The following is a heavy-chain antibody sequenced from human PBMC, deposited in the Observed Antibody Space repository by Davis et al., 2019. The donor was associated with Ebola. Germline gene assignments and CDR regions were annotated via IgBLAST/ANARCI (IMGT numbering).Heavy chain of an antibody. V-gene: IGHV3-30*04. D-gene: IGHD4-17*01. J-gene: IGHJ5*02. CDR3: ARDLTVTTLGVGWFDP. Sequence: PGGSLRLSCAASGFTFSSYAMHWVRQAPGKGLDWVAFISDDGSNKYYADSEKGRFTISRDNSKNTLYLQMNSLRAEDTAVYYCARDLTVTTLGVGWFDPWGQGTLVTVSS. CDR2: ISDDGSNK. CDR1: GFTFSSYA.